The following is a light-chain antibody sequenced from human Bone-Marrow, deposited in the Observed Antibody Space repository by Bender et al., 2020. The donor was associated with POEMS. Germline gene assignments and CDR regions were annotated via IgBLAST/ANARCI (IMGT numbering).Light chain of an antibody. V-gene: IGLV1-44*01. CDR3: SSSAGSKNLV. Sequence: QSVLTQPPSASGTPGQRVTISCSGGSSNIGAHAVNWYQHLPGTAPKLLIYSSHRRPSEVPDRFSGSRSGTSASLAISGLQSEDEADYFCSSSAGSKNLVFGGGTMLTVL. J-gene: IGLJ3*02. CDR2: SSH. CDR1: SSNIGAHA.